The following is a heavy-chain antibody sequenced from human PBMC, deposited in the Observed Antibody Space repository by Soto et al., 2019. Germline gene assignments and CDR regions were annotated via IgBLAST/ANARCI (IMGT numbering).Heavy chain of an antibody. D-gene: IGHD3-10*01. CDR2: IIPIFGTA. CDR3: ARLNYYGSGSEIQY. J-gene: IGHJ4*02. CDR1: GFTFSSYA. V-gene: IGHV1-69*01. Sequence: VQVLESGGGWVQPGGSLRLSCAASGFTFSSYAMGWVRQAPGKGPEWVGGIIPIFGTANYAQKFQGRVTITADESTSTAYMELSSLRSEDTAVYYCARLNYYGSGSEIQYWGQGTLVTVSS.